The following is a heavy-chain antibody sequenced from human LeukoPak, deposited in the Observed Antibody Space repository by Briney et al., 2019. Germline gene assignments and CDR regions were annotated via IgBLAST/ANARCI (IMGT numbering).Heavy chain of an antibody. Sequence: GGSLRLSCAASGFTFSTYATNWVRQAPGKGLEWVSSISSSSRSMYYADSVKGRFTISRDNAKNSLYLQMNSLRDDDTAVYYCARDPDAPYYYGMDVWGQGTTVTVSS. CDR2: ISSSSRSM. V-gene: IGHV3-48*02. D-gene: IGHD1-14*01. CDR1: GFTFSTYA. CDR3: ARDPDAPYYYGMDV. J-gene: IGHJ6*02.